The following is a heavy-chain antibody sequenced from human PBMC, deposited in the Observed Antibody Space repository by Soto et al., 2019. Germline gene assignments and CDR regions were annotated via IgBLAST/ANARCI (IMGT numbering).Heavy chain of an antibody. V-gene: IGHV3-43D*04. CDR1: GFTFDDYA. Sequence: EVQLVESGGVVVQPGGSLRLSCAASGFTFDDYAMHWVRQAPGKGLEWVSLISWDGGSTYYADSVKGRFTISRDNSKNSLYLQMNSLRAEDTALHYCAKDTSSHAYAFDIWGQGTMVTVSS. J-gene: IGHJ3*02. CDR2: ISWDGGST. CDR3: AKDTSSHAYAFDI.